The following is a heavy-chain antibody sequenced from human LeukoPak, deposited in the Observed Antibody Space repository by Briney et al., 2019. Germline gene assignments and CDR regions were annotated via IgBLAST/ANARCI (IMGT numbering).Heavy chain of an antibody. J-gene: IGHJ4*02. CDR1: GFTFSSYW. D-gene: IGHD2-21*01. Sequence: GGSLRLSCAASGFTFSSYWMSWGRQAPGRGLEWVANIKQDGREKYYVDSVKGRFTISREKAKNSLYLQMNSLRAEDTAVYYCARDQVVGIFDYWGQGTLVTVSS. V-gene: IGHV3-7*01. CDR3: ARDQVVGIFDY. CDR2: IKQDGREK.